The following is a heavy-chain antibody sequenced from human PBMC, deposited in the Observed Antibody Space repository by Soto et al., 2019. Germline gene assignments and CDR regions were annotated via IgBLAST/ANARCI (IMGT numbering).Heavy chain of an antibody. J-gene: IGHJ4*02. Sequence: QVQLVQSGAEVRQPASSVKVSCKTSGGTFSSYAISWVRQAPGQGLEWMGGIVPIVDTSTYAQKFQGRVTITADDSTGTVYMELSSLRSDDTAVYYCVSVVAIPGYPDNWGQGTLVTVSS. CDR1: GGTFSSYA. D-gene: IGHD5-12*01. CDR2: IVPIVDTS. CDR3: VSVVAIPGYPDN. V-gene: IGHV1-69*12.